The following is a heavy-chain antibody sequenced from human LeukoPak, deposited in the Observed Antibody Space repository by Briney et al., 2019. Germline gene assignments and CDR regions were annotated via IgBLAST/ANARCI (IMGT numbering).Heavy chain of an antibody. CDR2: IYSDSNT. J-gene: IGHJ4*02. D-gene: IGHD1-26*01. CDR1: GFTFSSNF. CDR3: AEDVGGDWGDLLYFDY. V-gene: IGHV3-53*01. Sequence: GGSLRLSCAASGFTFSSNFMTWVRQAPGKGLEWVSFIYSDSNTYYADSVKGRFTISRANSKNTLYLQMNSLRAEDTAIYYCAEDVGGDWGDLLYFDYWGQGTLVTVSS.